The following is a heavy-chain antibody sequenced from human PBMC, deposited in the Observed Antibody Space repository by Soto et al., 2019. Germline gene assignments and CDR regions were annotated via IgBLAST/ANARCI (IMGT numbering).Heavy chain of an antibody. D-gene: IGHD2-21*02. CDR3: ARAPRVTGFYFDY. CDR2: IYYSGST. Sequence: SETLSLTCTVSGGSISSGGYYWSWIRQHPGKGLEWIGYIYYSGSTYYNPSLKSRVTISVDTSKNQFSLKLSSVTAADTAVYYCARAPRVTGFYFDYWGQGTLVTVSS. V-gene: IGHV4-31*03. J-gene: IGHJ4*02. CDR1: GGSISSGGYY.